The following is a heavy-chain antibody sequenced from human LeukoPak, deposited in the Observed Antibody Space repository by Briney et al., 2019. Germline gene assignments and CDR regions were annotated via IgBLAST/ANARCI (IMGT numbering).Heavy chain of an antibody. CDR2: ISRTSSVI. Sequence: PGGTLRLSCAASGLTFYYFAMNWAPDAPGKGREWVSYISRTSSVIYYADSVKGRFTVPRDNGEQSLYLQMNSLRVEDTALYYCARDGYNWADFWGQGTLVTVSS. J-gene: IGHJ4*02. CDR1: GLTFYYFA. V-gene: IGHV3-48*01. D-gene: IGHD5-24*01. CDR3: ARDGYNWADF.